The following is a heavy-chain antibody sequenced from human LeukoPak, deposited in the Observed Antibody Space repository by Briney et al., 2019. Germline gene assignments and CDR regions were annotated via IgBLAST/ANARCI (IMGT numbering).Heavy chain of an antibody. J-gene: IGHJ3*02. Sequence: ASVKVSCKASGYTFTGYYMHWVRQAPGQGLEWMGWINPNSGVTNYAQKFQGRVTMTRDTSITTAYMELSRLRSDDTAVYYCARMIPQYFGSGSYDALDIWGQGTMVTVSS. CDR1: GYTFTGYY. V-gene: IGHV1-2*02. CDR3: ARMIPQYFGSGSYDALDI. CDR2: INPNSGVT. D-gene: IGHD3-10*01.